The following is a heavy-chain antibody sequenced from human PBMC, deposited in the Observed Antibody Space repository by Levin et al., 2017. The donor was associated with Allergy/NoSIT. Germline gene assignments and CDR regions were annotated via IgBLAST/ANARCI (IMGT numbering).Heavy chain of an antibody. CDR3: VRGGCSRTSCLDY. V-gene: IGHV3-74*01. CDR2: IESDTTIR. CDR1: GFTFSPYY. J-gene: IGHJ4*02. Sequence: GESLKISCAASGFTFSPYYMHWVRQAPGKGLAWVSNIESDTTIRNYADSVKGRFTISRDNAKNTLYLQMNSLRAEDTAVYYCVRGGCSRTSCLDYWGQGILVTVYS. D-gene: IGHD2-2*01.